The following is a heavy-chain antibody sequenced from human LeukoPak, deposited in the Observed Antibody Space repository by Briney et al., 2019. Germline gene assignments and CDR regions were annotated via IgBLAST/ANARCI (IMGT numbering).Heavy chain of an antibody. CDR3: AKDIGDDYYDSSGYYDY. J-gene: IGHJ4*02. Sequence: GGSLRLSCAASGFTFDDYAMHWVWQAPGKGLEWVSGISWNSGSIGYADSVKGRFTISRDNAKNSLYLQMNSLRAEDTASYYCAKDIGDDYYDSSGYYDYWGQGTLVTVSS. V-gene: IGHV3-9*01. D-gene: IGHD3-22*01. CDR1: GFTFDDYA. CDR2: ISWNSGSI.